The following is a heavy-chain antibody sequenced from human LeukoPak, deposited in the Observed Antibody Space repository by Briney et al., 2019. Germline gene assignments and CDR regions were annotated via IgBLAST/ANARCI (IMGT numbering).Heavy chain of an antibody. CDR3: ARGREGHYFDY. Sequence: GGSLRLSCAASGFTFSSYAMSWVRQAPGKGLEWVSYINSSGIVIYYADSVKGRFTISRDNAKDSLYLQMNSLRAEDTAVYYCARGREGHYFDYWGQGTLVTVSS. CDR2: INSSGIVI. D-gene: IGHD5-24*01. J-gene: IGHJ4*02. CDR1: GFTFSSYA. V-gene: IGHV3-48*04.